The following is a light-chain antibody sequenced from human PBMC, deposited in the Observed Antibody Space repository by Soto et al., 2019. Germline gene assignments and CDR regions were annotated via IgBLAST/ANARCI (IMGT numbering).Light chain of an antibody. V-gene: IGLV2-14*01. Sequence: QSVLTQPASVSGSPGQSITISCTGTSSDVGGYNYVSWYQQEPGKAPKLMICDVSNRPSGVSNRFSGSKSGNTASLTISGLQAEDEADYYCSSYTSGTTFVFGTGTKFTVL. CDR2: DVS. CDR3: SSYTSGTTFV. J-gene: IGLJ1*01. CDR1: SSDVGGYNY.